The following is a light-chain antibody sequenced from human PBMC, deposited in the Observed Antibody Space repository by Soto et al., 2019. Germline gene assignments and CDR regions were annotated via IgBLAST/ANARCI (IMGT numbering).Light chain of an antibody. CDR2: GAA. CDR3: QQYHNWPA. V-gene: IGKV3-15*01. CDR1: QSVFSS. J-gene: IGKJ1*01. Sequence: EIVMTQSPATLSVSPGERATLSCRASQSVFSSLAWYQQKPGQAPRLLIYGAATRATGIPARFSGSGSGTEFTLTISSLQSEDFAVYYCQQYHNWPAFGQGTKAEIK.